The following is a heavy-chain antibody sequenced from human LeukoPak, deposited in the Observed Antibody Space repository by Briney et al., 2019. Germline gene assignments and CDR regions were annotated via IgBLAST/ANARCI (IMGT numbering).Heavy chain of an antibody. CDR2: ISSSGSIT. CDR3: ARTGGAGSPSDT. V-gene: IGHV3-11*01. J-gene: IGHJ5*02. CDR1: GFIFSDYY. Sequence: GSLRLSCAASGFIFSDYYMTWIRQAPGKGLERVSYISSSGSITYYADSVKGRFTISRDNAKNSLYLEMNSLRDDDTAVYFCARTGGAGSPSDTWGQGTLVTVSS. D-gene: IGHD3-10*01.